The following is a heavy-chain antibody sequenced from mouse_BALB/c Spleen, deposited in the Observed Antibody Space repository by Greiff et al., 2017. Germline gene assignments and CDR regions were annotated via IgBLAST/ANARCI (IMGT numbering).Heavy chain of an antibody. CDR3: TRRGYGSSLFFDY. J-gene: IGHJ2*01. V-gene: IGHV6-6*02. CDR2: IRLKSNNYAT. Sequence: EVHLVESGGGLVQPGGSMKLSCVASGFTFSNYWMNWVRQSPEKGLEWVAEIRLKSNNYATHYAESVKGRFTISRDDSKSSVYLQMNNLRAEDTGIYYCTRRGYGSSLFFDYWGQGTTLTVSS. CDR1: GFTFSNYW. D-gene: IGHD1-1*01.